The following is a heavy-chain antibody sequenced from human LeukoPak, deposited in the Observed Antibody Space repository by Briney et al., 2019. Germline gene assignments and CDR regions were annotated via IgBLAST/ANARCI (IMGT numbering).Heavy chain of an antibody. J-gene: IGHJ1*01. Sequence: HPGGPLRLLCAVSGFTFCSYGMHWVREAPGKGVEWVAVISYDGSDNWYAASVKGRLTVSRDNTKNTLSLQINSLRDEDTAVYYCAKGSGYCTGGSCWRLWGQGTPVTVSS. CDR1: GFTFCSYG. D-gene: IGHD2-15*01. CDR3: AKGSGYCTGGSCWRL. V-gene: IGHV3-30*18. CDR2: ISYDGSDN.